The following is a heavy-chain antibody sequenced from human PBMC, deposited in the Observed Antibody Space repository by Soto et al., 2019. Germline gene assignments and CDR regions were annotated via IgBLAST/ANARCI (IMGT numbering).Heavy chain of an antibody. Sequence: SETLSLTCTVSGGSISSYYWSWIRQPPGKGLEWIGYIYYSGSTNYNPSPKSRVTISVDTSKNQFSLKLSSVTAADTAVYYCAXDSRVVVAAYSLLGMDVWGQGTTVTVSS. V-gene: IGHV4-59*01. J-gene: IGHJ6*02. D-gene: IGHD2-15*01. CDR1: GGSISSYY. CDR2: IYYSGST. CDR3: AXDSRVVVAAYSLLGMDV.